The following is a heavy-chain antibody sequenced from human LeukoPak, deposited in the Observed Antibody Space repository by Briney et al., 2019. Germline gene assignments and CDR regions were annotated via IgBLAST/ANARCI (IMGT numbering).Heavy chain of an antibody. D-gene: IGHD1-26*01. Sequence: HTGGSLRLSCAASGFTFSSYAMSWVRQAPGKGLEWVSAITGSGSGTYYADSVKGRFTISRDNSKNTLYLQMNSLRAEDTAVYYCAKDPLETPYSGSEYYFDYWGQGTLVTVSS. J-gene: IGHJ4*02. V-gene: IGHV3-23*01. CDR3: AKDPLETPYSGSEYYFDY. CDR1: GFTFSSYA. CDR2: ITGSGSGT.